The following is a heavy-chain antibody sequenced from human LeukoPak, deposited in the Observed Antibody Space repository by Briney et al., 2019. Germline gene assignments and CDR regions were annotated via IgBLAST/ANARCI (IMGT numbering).Heavy chain of an antibody. V-gene: IGHV3-23*01. D-gene: IGHD3-22*01. Sequence: GGSLRLSCAASGFTFSSYGMSWVRQAPGKGLQWVSVIIGSGSSTYYADSVKGRFTISRDNARNTLYLQMNSLRAEDTAVYYCARWYYYETSGLYYGSFDNWGQGTLVTVSS. J-gene: IGHJ5*02. CDR2: IIGSGSST. CDR1: GFTFSSYG. CDR3: ARWYYYETSGLYYGSFDN.